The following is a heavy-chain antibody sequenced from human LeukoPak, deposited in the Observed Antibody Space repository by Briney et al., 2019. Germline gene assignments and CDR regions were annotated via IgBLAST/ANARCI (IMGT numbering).Heavy chain of an antibody. CDR2: IGASAEST. CDR3: AKDIQLST. V-gene: IGHV3-23*01. J-gene: IGHJ3*01. Sequence: GGSLTLSCAASGFTFSVAAMTWDRQPPGKGLEWLTLIGASAESTYYADYVKGRFTISRDNSKNTLSLQMNSLRDEDTAMYFCAKDIQLSTWGLGTMVTVSS. CDR1: GFTFSVAA. D-gene: IGHD5-24*01.